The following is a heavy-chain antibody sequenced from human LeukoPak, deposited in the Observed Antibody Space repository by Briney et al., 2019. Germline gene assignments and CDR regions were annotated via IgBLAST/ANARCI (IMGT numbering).Heavy chain of an antibody. Sequence: PGGSLRLSCAAPGFTFSSYSMNWVRQAPGKGLEWVSSISSSSSYIYYADSVKGRFTISRDNAKNSLYLQMNSLRAEDTAVYYCASFASNLIGLDYWGQGTLVTVSS. D-gene: IGHD3-16*02. CDR2: ISSSSSYI. CDR1: GFTFSSYS. CDR3: ASFASNLIGLDY. V-gene: IGHV3-21*01. J-gene: IGHJ4*02.